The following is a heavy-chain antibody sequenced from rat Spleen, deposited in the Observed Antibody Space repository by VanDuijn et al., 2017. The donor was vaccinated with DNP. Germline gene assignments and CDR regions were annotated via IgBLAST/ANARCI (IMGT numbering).Heavy chain of an antibody. D-gene: IGHD1-11*01. CDR2: ITNTGDSP. J-gene: IGHJ1*01. V-gene: IGHV5-31*01. Sequence: EVQLVESGGGPVQPGRSLKVSCAASGFTFSDYHMACIRQAPGKGLEWVGSITNTGDSPYYSDSVKGRFSISSDNAKSTLCLQMDSLKSEETDSYYCERHRSAEGIVSGYLLYFDFWGPGTMVTVSS. CDR3: ERHRSAEGIVSGYLLYFDF. CDR1: GFTFSDYH.